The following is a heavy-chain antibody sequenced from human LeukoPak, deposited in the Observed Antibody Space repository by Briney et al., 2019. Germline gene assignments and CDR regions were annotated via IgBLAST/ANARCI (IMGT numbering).Heavy chain of an antibody. CDR3: ARVIGDRVGATESIIDY. CDR2: IYYSGST. J-gene: IGHJ4*02. Sequence: PSETLSLTCTVSSGSISSSSYYWGWIRQPPGKGLEWIGSIYYSGSTYYNPSLKSRVTISVDTSKNQFSLKLSSVTAADTAVYYCARVIGDRVGATESIIDYWGQGTLVTVSS. CDR1: SGSISSSSYY. V-gene: IGHV4-39*07. D-gene: IGHD1-26*01.